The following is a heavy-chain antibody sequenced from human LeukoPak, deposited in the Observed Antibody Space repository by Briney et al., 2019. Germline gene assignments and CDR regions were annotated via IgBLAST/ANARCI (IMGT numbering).Heavy chain of an antibody. D-gene: IGHD5-12*01. Sequence: SETLSLTCTVSGVSISSSSYYWGWIRQPPGKGLEWIGSIYYSGSTYYNPSLKSRVTISVDTSKNQFSLKLSSVTAADTAVYYCARDIVAKYYYYGMDVWGQGTTVTVSS. V-gene: IGHV4-39*07. CDR1: GVSISSSSYY. CDR3: ARDIVAKYYYYGMDV. CDR2: IYYSGST. J-gene: IGHJ6*02.